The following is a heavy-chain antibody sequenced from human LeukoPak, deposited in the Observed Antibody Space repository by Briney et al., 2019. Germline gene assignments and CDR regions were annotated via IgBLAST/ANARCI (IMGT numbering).Heavy chain of an antibody. V-gene: IGHV3-7*01. J-gene: IGHJ4*02. D-gene: IGHD2-8*02. CDR3: ARAGTGLDY. CDR2: IKLDGSVK. CDR1: GFTFSNYW. Sequence: GSLRLSCAAFGFTFSNYWMNWVRQAPGKGLEWVAIIKLDGSVKYYVDSVKGRFSISRDNAKNSVYLQMNNLRAEDTAVYYCARAGTGLDYWGQGTLVTVSS.